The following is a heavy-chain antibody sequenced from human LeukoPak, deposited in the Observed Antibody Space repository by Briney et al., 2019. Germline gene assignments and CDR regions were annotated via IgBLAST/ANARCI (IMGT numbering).Heavy chain of an antibody. J-gene: IGHJ4*02. CDR1: GFTFSSYG. CDR3: AKETGGDCSSTSCYTKLVPFDY. V-gene: IGHV3-30*02. CDR2: IRYDGSNK. Sequence: GGSLRLSCAASGFTFSSYGMHWVRQAPGKGLEWVAFIRYDGSNKYYADSVKGRFTISRDNSKNTLYLQMNSLRAEDTAVYYCAKETGGDCSSTSCYTKLVPFDYWGQGTLVTVSS. D-gene: IGHD2-2*02.